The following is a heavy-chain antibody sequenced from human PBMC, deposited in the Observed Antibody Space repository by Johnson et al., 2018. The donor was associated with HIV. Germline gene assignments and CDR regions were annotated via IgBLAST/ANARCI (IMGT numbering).Heavy chain of an antibody. D-gene: IGHD1-14*01. CDR2: IGTAGDT. Sequence: VQLVESGGGVVQPGRSLRLSCAASGFTFSSYDMHWVRQATGKGLEWVSAIGTAGDTYYPGSVKGRFTTSRDNSKNTLYLQLDSLRAEDRAVYYCAILTDWISSFDIWGQGTMVTVSS. V-gene: IGHV3-13*01. CDR3: AILTDWISSFDI. J-gene: IGHJ3*02. CDR1: GFTFSSYD.